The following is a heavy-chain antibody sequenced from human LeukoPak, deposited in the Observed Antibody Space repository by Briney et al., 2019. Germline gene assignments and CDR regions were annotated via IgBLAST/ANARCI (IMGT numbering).Heavy chain of an antibody. J-gene: IGHJ4*02. V-gene: IGHV4-34*01. Sequence: SETLSLTCAVYGGSFSGYYWSWIRQPPGKGLEWIGEINHSGSTNYNPSLKSRVTISVDTSKNQFSLKLSSVTAADTAVYYCARMYSGSYGGIDYWGQGTLVTVSS. D-gene: IGHD1-26*01. CDR2: INHSGST. CDR3: ARMYSGSYGGIDY. CDR1: GGSFSGYY.